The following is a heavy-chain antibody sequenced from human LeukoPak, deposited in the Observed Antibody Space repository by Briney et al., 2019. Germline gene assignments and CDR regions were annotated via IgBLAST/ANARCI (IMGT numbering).Heavy chain of an antibody. D-gene: IGHD1-1*01. CDR3: ARDHNYAFDN. CDR2: IGIDRGNT. J-gene: IGHJ4*02. Sequence: GGSLRLSCTASGFPFIEYSMNWVRQAPGKGLEWISYIGIDRGNTNYADSVRGRFTISADKAKNSLYLQMNSLRVEDTAVYYCARDHNYAFDNWGQGTLVSVAS. CDR1: GFPFIEYS. V-gene: IGHV3-21*05.